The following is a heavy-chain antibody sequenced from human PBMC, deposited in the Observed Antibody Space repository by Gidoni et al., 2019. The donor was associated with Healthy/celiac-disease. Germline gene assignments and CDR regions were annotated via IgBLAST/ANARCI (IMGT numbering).Heavy chain of an antibody. Sequence: QAQLVQSGAEVKKPGTSVKVSCKASRYPFTGYYMHWVRQAPGQGLVWMVWINPNSGGTNYAQKFQVRVTMTRDTSISTAYMELSRLRSDDTAVYYCARDLRQLVGPDDYWGQGTLVTVSS. J-gene: IGHJ4*02. CDR3: ARDLRQLVGPDDY. D-gene: IGHD6-6*01. V-gene: IGHV1-2*02. CDR1: RYPFTGYY. CDR2: INPNSGGT.